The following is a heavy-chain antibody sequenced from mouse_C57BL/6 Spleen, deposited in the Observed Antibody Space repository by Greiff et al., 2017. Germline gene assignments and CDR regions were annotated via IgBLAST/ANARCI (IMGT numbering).Heavy chain of an antibody. J-gene: IGHJ3*01. D-gene: IGHD2-4*01. Sequence: VQLQQSGAELVRPGASVKLSCKASGYTFTDYYINWVKQRPGQGLEWIARIYPGSGNTYYNEKFKGKATLTAEKSSSTAYMQLSSLTSEDSAVYFCARDYDYDGIAYWGQGTLVTVSA. CDR1: GYTFTDYY. CDR2: IYPGSGNT. V-gene: IGHV1-76*01. CDR3: ARDYDYDGIAY.